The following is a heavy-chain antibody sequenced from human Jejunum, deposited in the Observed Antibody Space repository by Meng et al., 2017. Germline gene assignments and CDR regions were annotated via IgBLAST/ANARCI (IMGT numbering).Heavy chain of an antibody. J-gene: IGHJ5*02. CDR1: GGTFNSYA. CDR2: IIPAFGAP. CDR3: ARVERTYYDYVWGLGRFDP. V-gene: IGHV1-69*01. Sequence: QGRLVPCGAGGKRLWSSGKVPCKAHGGTFNSYAISWVRQAPGQGLEWMGGIIPAFGAPNHAQKFQGRVRITADESTTTAYMELSSLRSEDTAVYFCARVERTYYDYVWGLGRFDPWGQGTLVTVSS. D-gene: IGHD3-16*01.